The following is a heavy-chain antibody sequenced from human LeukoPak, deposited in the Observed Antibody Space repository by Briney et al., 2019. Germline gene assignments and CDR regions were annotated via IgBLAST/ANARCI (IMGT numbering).Heavy chain of an antibody. CDR1: GGSISSSSYY. CDR3: VRDMGSSTSKD. J-gene: IGHJ4*02. Sequence: PSETLSLTCTVSGGSISSSSYYWGWIRQPPGKGLEWIGEINHSGSTNYNPSLKSRVTISVDKSKNQFSLRLNSVTAADTAVYYCVRDMGSSTSKDWGQGTLVTVSS. D-gene: IGHD2-2*01. V-gene: IGHV4-39*07. CDR2: INHSGST.